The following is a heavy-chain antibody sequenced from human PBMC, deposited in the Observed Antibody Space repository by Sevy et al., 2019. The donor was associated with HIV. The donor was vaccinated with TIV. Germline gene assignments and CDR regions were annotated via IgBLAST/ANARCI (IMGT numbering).Heavy chain of an antibody. Sequence: GGSLRLSCAVSGFTFSSAWMSWFRQTPGKRLERVGRIESKIDGGTIYYAAPVKGRFSISRDDSKNTLFLQMNSLKTEDTAVYYCATDHPPEQLVSDYWGQGTLVTVSS. CDR1: GFTFSSAW. J-gene: IGHJ4*02. V-gene: IGHV3-15*04. D-gene: IGHD6-6*01. CDR3: ATDHPPEQLVSDY. CDR2: IESKIDGGTI.